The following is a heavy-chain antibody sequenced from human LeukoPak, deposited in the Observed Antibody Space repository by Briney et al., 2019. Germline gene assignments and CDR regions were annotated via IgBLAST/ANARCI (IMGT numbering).Heavy chain of an antibody. Sequence: PSETLSLTCAVYGGSFSGYYWSWIRQPPGKGLEWIGEINHSGSTNYNPSLKSRVTISVDTSKNQFSLKLSSVTAADTAVYYCARGPQNYDFWSGYAFDYWGQGTLVTVSS. J-gene: IGHJ4*02. CDR1: GGSFSGYY. CDR2: INHSGST. CDR3: ARGPQNYDFWSGYAFDY. D-gene: IGHD3-3*01. V-gene: IGHV4-34*01.